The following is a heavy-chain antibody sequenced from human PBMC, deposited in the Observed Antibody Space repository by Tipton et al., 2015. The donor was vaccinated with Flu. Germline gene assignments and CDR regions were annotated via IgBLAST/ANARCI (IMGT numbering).Heavy chain of an antibody. CDR3: ARVDRVYAMKAPYYFDY. Sequence: TLSLTCTVSGGSISSGDYYWSRIRQPPGKGLEWIGYIYYSGSTYYNPSLKSRVTISVDTSKNQFSLKLSSVTAADTAVYYCARVDRVYAMKAPYYFDYWGQGTLVPVSS. J-gene: IGHJ4*02. CDR1: GGSISSGDYY. D-gene: IGHD2-8*01. V-gene: IGHV4-30-4*01. CDR2: IYYSGST.